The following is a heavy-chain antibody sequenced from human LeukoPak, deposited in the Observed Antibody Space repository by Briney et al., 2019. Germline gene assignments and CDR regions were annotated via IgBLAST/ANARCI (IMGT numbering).Heavy chain of an antibody. CDR1: GFTFSSYA. CDR2: IXYDGSNK. CDR3: ARDSSTYYYDSSEPDY. J-gene: IGHJ4*02. D-gene: IGHD3-22*01. V-gene: IGHV3-30-3*01. Sequence: AASGFTFSSYAMHWVRQAPGKGLEWVAVIXYDGSNKYYADSVKGRFTISRDNSKNTLYLQMNSLRAEDTAVYYCARDSSTYYYDSSEPDYWGQGTLVTVSS.